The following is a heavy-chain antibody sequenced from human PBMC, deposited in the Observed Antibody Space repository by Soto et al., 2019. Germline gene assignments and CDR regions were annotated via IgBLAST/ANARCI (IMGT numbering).Heavy chain of an antibody. V-gene: IGHV4-31*03. CDR1: GGSISSGGYY. Sequence: SETLSLTCTVSGGSISSGGYYWSWIRQHPGKGLEWIGYIYYSGSTYYNPSLKSRVTISVDTSKNQFSLKLSSVTAADTAVYYCARLAADDTGGWFDPWGQGTLVTVSS. CDR2: IYYSGST. D-gene: IGHD6-13*01. J-gene: IGHJ5*02. CDR3: ARLAADDTGGWFDP.